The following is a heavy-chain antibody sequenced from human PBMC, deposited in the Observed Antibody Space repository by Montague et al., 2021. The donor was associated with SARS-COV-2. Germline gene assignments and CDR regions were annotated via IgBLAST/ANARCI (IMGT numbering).Heavy chain of an antibody. V-gene: IGHV4-59*08. J-gene: IGHJ6*03. CDR3: ARRLGSSNWHWKGAFYYMDV. D-gene: IGHD6-13*01. Sequence: SETRSLTCTVSDGAIGGYYWSWVRQPPGKGLQWVGYVHSGGSASXNPSLKSRVTISVDPSKNQFSLKVNSVTAADTAVYYCARRLGSSNWHWKGAFYYMDVWGKGTTVIVSS. CDR1: DGAIGGYY. CDR2: VHSGGSA.